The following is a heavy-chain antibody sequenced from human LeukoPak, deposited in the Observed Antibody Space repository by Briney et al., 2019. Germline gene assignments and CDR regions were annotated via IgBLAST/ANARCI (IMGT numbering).Heavy chain of an antibody. CDR3: ARGGYSSAWYRETWFDP. V-gene: IGHV4-34*01. D-gene: IGHD6-19*01. CDR1: GGSFSGYY. J-gene: IGHJ5*02. Sequence: SETLSLTCAVYGGSFSGYYWSWIRQPPGKGLEWIGEINHSGSTNYNPSLKSRVTISVDTSKNQFSLKLSSVTAAGTAVDYCARGGYSSAWYRETWFDPWGQGTLVTVSS. CDR2: INHSGST.